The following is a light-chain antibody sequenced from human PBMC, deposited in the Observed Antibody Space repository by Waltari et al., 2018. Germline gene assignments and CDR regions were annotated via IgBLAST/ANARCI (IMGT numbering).Light chain of an antibody. CDR2: KVS. CDR1: STDIGGSNY. Sequence: QSALTQPPSTSGSPGQSVTIPCIGTSTDIGGSNYVSWYQQHPGKAPRLLIYKVSERPSGVPDRFSASKSGNTASLTVSGLQAEDEAHYYCSSYGGSNNLLFGGGTKLTVL. J-gene: IGLJ3*02. CDR3: SSYGGSNNLL. V-gene: IGLV2-8*01.